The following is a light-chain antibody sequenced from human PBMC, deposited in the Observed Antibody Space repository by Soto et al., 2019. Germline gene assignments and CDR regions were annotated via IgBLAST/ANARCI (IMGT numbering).Light chain of an antibody. J-gene: IGKJ2*01. Sequence: DIVMTQSPLSLPVTPGEPASISCRSSQSLLHSKGYNYLDWYLQKPGQSPQLLIYLGSNRASGVPDRFSGSGSGTDFTLKISRVEAEDVGVYYCMQALQTLPTFGQGTKLEIK. CDR1: QSLLHSKGYNY. CDR2: LGS. CDR3: MQALQTLPT. V-gene: IGKV2-28*01.